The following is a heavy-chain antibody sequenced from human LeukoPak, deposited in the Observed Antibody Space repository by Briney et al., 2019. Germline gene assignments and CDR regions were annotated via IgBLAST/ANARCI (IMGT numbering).Heavy chain of an antibody. CDR2: IYYSGST. V-gene: IGHV4-59*12. Sequence: SETLSLTCTVSGGSISSYYWSWIRQPPGKGLEWIGYIYYSGSTNYNPSLKSRVTISVDTSKNQFSLKLSSVTAADTAVYYCARSGCGELSHWFDPWGQGTLVTVSS. D-gene: IGHD3-10*01. J-gene: IGHJ5*02. CDR3: ARSGCGELSHWFDP. CDR1: GGSISSYY.